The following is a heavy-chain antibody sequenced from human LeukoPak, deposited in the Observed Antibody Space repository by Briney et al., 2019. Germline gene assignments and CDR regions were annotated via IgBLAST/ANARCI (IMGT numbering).Heavy chain of an antibody. Sequence: PGGSLRLSCAASGFTFSSYGMHWVRQAPGKGLEWVAVISYDGSNKYYADSVKGRFTISRDNSKNTLYLQMNSLRAEDTAVYYCAKARFKVTNWFDPWGQGTLVTVSS. J-gene: IGHJ5*02. CDR2: ISYDGSNK. D-gene: IGHD4-17*01. V-gene: IGHV3-30*18. CDR1: GFTFSSYG. CDR3: AKARFKVTNWFDP.